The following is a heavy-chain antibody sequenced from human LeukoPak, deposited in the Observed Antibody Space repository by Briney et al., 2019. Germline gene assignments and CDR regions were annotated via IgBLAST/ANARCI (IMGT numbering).Heavy chain of an antibody. CDR2: IYYSGST. J-gene: IGHJ4*02. CDR1: GGSISSYY. CDR3: ARENSSKGFAYFDY. V-gene: IGHV4-59*01. Sequence: SETLSLTCTVSGGSISSYYWSWIRQPPGKGLEWIGYIYYSGSTNCNPSLKSRVTISVDTSKNQFSLKLSSVTAADTAVYYCARENSSKGFAYFDYWGQGTLVTVSS. D-gene: IGHD6-13*01.